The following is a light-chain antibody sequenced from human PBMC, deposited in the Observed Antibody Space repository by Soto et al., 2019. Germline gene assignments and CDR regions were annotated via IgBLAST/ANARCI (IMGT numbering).Light chain of an antibody. Sequence: DIVMTQSPLSLPVTPGEPASISCRSSQSLLHSNGYNYLDWYLQKPGQSPHLLIYLGSNRASGVPDRFSGSGSGTDFTLKISRVEAADVGVYYCMQALQTPTFGQGTKLEIK. V-gene: IGKV2-28*01. CDR2: LGS. CDR3: MQALQTPT. CDR1: QSLLHSNGYNY. J-gene: IGKJ2*01.